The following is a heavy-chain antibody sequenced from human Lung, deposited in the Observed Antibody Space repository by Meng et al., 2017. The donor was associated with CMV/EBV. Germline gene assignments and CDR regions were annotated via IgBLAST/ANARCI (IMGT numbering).Heavy chain of an antibody. V-gene: IGHV1-18*01. CDR1: GYTFGSYG. J-gene: IGHJ4*02. Sequence: QALRLQSGPAVKKPGDSVRVTCKASGYTFGSYGLCWVRQAPGQGLEWMGWFVNYVDTYPAPKFQGRVTMTTDTHTNTAFMELRSLTSDDTAVYYCASGTPGRSYCDYWGQGTLVTVSS. D-gene: IGHD2-15*01. CDR2: FVNYVDT. CDR3: ASGTPGRSYCDY.